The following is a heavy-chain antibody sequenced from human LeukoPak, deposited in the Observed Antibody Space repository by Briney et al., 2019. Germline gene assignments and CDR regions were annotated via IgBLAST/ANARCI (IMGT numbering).Heavy chain of an antibody. Sequence: GRSLRLSCAASGFTFSSYGMHWVRQAPGKGLEWVAVIWYDGSNKYYADSVKGRFTISRDNSKNTLYLQMNSLRAEDTAVYYCARGARPVYYFDYWGQGTLVTVSS. CDR3: ARGARPVYYFDY. V-gene: IGHV3-33*01. J-gene: IGHJ4*02. CDR1: GFTFSSYG. D-gene: IGHD4-11*01. CDR2: IWYDGSNK.